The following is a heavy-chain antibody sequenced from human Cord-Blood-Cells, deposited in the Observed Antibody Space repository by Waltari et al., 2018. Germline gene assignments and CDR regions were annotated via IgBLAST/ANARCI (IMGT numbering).Heavy chain of an antibody. CDR2: INHSGST. CDR3: AYSSSYYYYYMDV. V-gene: IGHV4-34*01. D-gene: IGHD6-6*01. J-gene: IGHJ6*03. CDR1: GWSFSGYY. Sequence: QVQLQQWGAGLLKPSETLSLTCAVYGWSFSGYYWSWIRQPPGKGLEWIGEINHSGSTNYNPSLKSRVTISVDTSKNQFSLKLSSVTAADTAVYYCAYSSSYYYYYMDVWGKGTTVTVSS.